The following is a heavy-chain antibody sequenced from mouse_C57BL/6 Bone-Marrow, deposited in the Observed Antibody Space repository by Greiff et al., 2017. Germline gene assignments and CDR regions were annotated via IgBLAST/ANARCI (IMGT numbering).Heavy chain of an antibody. CDR3: ARALYDGYRTCDY. V-gene: IGHV1-4*01. CDR1: GYTFTSYT. Sequence: QVQLQQSGAELARPGASVKMSCKASGYTFTSYTMHWVKQRPGQGLEWIGYINPSSGYTKYNQKFKDKATLTADKSSSTAYMQLSSLTSEDSAVYYCARALYDGYRTCDYWGQGTTLTVSS. CDR2: INPSSGYT. J-gene: IGHJ2*01. D-gene: IGHD2-3*01.